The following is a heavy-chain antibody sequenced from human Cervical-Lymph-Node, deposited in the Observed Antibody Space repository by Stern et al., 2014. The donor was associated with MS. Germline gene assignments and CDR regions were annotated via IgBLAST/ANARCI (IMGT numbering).Heavy chain of an antibody. CDR3: AHRTAGPFDY. CDR2: IYWDDQK. Sequence: ESGPALVKPTQTHTLTCTFSGFSLSTSGLGVGWIRQPPGEALEWLAYIYWDDQKRYSPSLKSRLTITKDTSKNQVVLTLTNVDPVDTATYYCAHRTAGPFDYWGQGTLVTVSS. V-gene: IGHV2-5*02. CDR1: GFSLSTSGLG. J-gene: IGHJ4*02.